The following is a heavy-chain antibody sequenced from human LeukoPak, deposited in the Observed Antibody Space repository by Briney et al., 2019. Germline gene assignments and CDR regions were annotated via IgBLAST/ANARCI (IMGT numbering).Heavy chain of an antibody. CDR3: ARDGGGMVGALYYFDS. V-gene: IGHV3-21*01. D-gene: IGHD1-26*01. J-gene: IGHJ4*02. Sequence: GGSLRLSCVASGFTFSSYSMNRVRQAPGKGLEWVSSISSSSSFIYYADSVKGRFTISRDNAKNTLYLQMNSLRAEDTAVYYCARDGGGMVGALYYFDSWGQGTLVTVSS. CDR1: GFTFSSYS. CDR2: ISSSSSFI.